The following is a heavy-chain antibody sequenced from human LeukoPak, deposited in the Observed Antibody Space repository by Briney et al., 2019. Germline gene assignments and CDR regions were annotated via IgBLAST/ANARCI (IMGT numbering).Heavy chain of an antibody. CDR1: RYSISSGYN. CDR2: ISHSGST. J-gene: IGHJ4*02. CDR3: ARGYYGSGSYYKGNYFDY. Sequence: PSETLSLTCAVSRYSISSGYNWGWIRQSPGKGLEWIGSISHSGSTYYNPSLKTRVTISGDTSKNVFSLNLSSVTAADTAVYYCARGYYGSGSYYKGNYFDYWGRGTLVTVSS. D-gene: IGHD3-10*01. V-gene: IGHV4-38-2*01.